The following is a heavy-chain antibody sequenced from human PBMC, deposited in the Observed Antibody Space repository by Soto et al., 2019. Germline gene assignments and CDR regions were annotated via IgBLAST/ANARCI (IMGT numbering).Heavy chain of an antibody. Sequence: QLQLRESGSGLVKPSQTLSLTCTVSGAPITSGAYSWSWIRQPPGKGLEWIGFIYQSGSTHYTPTLTSRVTISVDMSKNHFSLQLTSLTAADTAVYYCARDMSGCSSSDCYLSGWFDPWGPGTLVTVSS. CDR2: IYQSGST. V-gene: IGHV4-30-2*01. J-gene: IGHJ5*02. CDR1: GAPITSGAYS. CDR3: ARDMSGCSSSDCYLSGWFDP. D-gene: IGHD2-21*02.